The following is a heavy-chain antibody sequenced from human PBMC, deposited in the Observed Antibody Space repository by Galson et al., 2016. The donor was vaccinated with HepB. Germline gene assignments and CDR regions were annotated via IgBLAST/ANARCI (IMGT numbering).Heavy chain of an antibody. Sequence: SVKVSCKASGYSFSNYDINWVRQATGQGLQWMGRMQPNSGDTGFAQKFQGRVTMTRNTTISTAYLELSSLRSEDSAVYYCARAYCSSTSCYYFGMDVWGQGTTVTVSS. V-gene: IGHV1-8*01. CDR1: GYSFSNYD. CDR3: ARAYCSSTSCYYFGMDV. CDR2: MQPNSGDT. J-gene: IGHJ6*02. D-gene: IGHD2-2*01.